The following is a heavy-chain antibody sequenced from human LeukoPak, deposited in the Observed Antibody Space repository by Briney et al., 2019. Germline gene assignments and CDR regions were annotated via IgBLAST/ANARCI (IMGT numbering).Heavy chain of an antibody. CDR2: ISAYNGNT. Sequence: ASVKVSCKASGYTFTSYGISWVRQAPGQGLEWMGWISAYNGNTNYAQKLQGRVTMTTDTSTSTAYMELSSLRSEDTAVYYCARDRSQVVPAAMGEYYYMDVWGKGTTVTVSS. J-gene: IGHJ6*03. V-gene: IGHV1-18*01. D-gene: IGHD2-2*01. CDR3: ARDRSQVVPAAMGEYYYMDV. CDR1: GYTFTSYG.